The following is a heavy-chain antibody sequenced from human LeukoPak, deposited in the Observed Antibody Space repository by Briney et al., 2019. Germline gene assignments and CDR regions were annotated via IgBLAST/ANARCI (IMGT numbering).Heavy chain of an antibody. V-gene: IGHV1-2*02. CDR1: GYTLTGYY. D-gene: IGHD3-3*01. J-gene: IGHJ4*02. Sequence: ASVKVSCKASGYTLTGYYMHWVRQAPGQGLEWMGWINPNLGTTNYAQKFQGRVTMTRDTSISTAYMELSRLRYDDTAVFYCARFPAGGVVIRKYYFDYWGQGTLVTVSS. CDR3: ARFPAGGVVIRKYYFDY. CDR2: INPNLGTT.